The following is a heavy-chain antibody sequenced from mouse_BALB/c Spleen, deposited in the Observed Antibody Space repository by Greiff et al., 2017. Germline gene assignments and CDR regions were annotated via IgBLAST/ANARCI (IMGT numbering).Heavy chain of an antibody. Sequence: VKVVESGPGLVAPSQSLSITCTVSGFSLSRYSVHWVRQPPGKGLEWLGMIWGGGSTDYNSALKSRLSISKDNSKSQVFLKMNSLQTDDTAMYYCARNFHYDYDGAWFAYWGQGTLVTVSA. D-gene: IGHD2-4*01. CDR2: IWGGGST. CDR1: GFSLSRYS. J-gene: IGHJ3*01. CDR3: ARNFHYDYDGAWFAY. V-gene: IGHV2-6-4*01.